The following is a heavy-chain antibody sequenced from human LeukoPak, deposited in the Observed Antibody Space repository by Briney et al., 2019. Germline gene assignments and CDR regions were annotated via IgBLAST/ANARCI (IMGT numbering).Heavy chain of an antibody. CDR3: AGAREFSSSSGRAYYFDF. J-gene: IGHJ4*02. D-gene: IGHD6-6*01. CDR2: IYYSGNT. V-gene: IGHV4-59*01. CDR1: GGSISNYF. Sequence: SETLSLTCTVSGGSISNYFWIWIRQPPGKGLEWIGYIYYSGNTNSNPSLRSRVTISVDTSKNQFSLKLRSVTAADTAVYYCAGAREFSSSSGRAYYFDFWGQGTLVTVSS.